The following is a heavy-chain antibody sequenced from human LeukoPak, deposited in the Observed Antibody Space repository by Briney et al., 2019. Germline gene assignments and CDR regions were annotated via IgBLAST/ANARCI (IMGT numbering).Heavy chain of an antibody. CDR3: ARSGSYNYFDY. CDR1: GDSISSYY. D-gene: IGHD1-26*01. Sequence: SETLSLTCTVSGDSISSYYWSWMRQPPGKGLEWIGYIYFSGTTYYNPSLKSRVTISIDTSKNQFFLKMDSVTAADTAVYYCARSGSYNYFDYWGQGTLVTVSS. J-gene: IGHJ4*02. CDR2: IYFSGTT. V-gene: IGHV4-59*01.